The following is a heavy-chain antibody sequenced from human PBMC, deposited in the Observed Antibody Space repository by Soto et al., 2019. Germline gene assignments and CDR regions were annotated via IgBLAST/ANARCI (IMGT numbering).Heavy chain of an antibody. D-gene: IGHD3-10*01. Sequence: EVQLLESGGGSVQPGGSLRLSCAASGFTFSSYAMHWVRRPPGKGLEWVSSISGSGGTAYYAESVKGRFSISRDSLVNPLYLQMNSLRAEDTAVYYCAKGRGQNSNFDYWGQGTLVTVSP. CDR1: GFTFSSYA. CDR2: ISGSGGTA. J-gene: IGHJ4*02. V-gene: IGHV3-23*01. CDR3: AKGRGQNSNFDY.